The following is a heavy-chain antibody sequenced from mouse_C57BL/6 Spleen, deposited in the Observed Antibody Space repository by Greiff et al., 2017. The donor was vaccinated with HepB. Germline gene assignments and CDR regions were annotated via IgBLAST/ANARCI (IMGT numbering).Heavy chain of an antibody. J-gene: IGHJ4*01. CDR2: IYWDDDK. D-gene: IGHD2-3*01. CDR1: GFSLSTSGMG. Sequence: QVTLKECGPGILQSSQTLSLTCSFSGFSLSTSGMGVSWIRQPSGKGLEWLAHIYWDDDKRYNPSLKSRLTISKDTSRNQVFLKITSVDTADTATYYWTRLYDGLPRDYAMDYWGQGTSVTVSS. V-gene: IGHV8-12*01. CDR3: TRLYDGLPRDYAMDY.